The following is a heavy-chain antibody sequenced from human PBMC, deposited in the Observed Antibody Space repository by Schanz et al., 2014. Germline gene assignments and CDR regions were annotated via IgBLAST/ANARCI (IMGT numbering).Heavy chain of an antibody. CDR1: GYTFTSYY. CDR2: INPSGGST. D-gene: IGHD2-2*01. Sequence: QVQLVQSGAEVKKPGASVKVSCKASGYTFTSYYMHWVRQAPGQGLEWMGIINPSGGSTSYEQKFEGRVTMTGDTSTSTVYMELSNLRSEDTAVYYCARDVPINDYWGQGTPVTVSA. J-gene: IGHJ4*02. V-gene: IGHV1-46*01. CDR3: ARDVPINDY.